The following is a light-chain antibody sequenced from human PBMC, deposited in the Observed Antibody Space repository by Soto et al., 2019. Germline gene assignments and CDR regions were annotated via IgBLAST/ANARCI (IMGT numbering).Light chain of an antibody. CDR3: ASYGGNNNLL. J-gene: IGLJ2*01. CDR2: EVS. CDR1: STDVGGYNY. V-gene: IGLV2-8*01. Sequence: QSALTQPPSASGSPGQSVTISCTGTSTDVGGYNYVSWYQQHPGKAPKLMMFEVSKRPSGVPDRFSGSKFGNTASLTVSGLQAEDEADSYCASYGGNNNLLFGGGTQLTVL.